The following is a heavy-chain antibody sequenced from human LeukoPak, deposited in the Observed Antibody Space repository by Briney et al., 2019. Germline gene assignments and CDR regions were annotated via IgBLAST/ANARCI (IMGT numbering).Heavy chain of an antibody. Sequence: SVKVSCKASGYTFTSYDINWVRQATGQGLEWMGGIIPIFGTANYAQKFQGRVTITTDESTSTAYMELSSLRSEDTAVYYCARAPPYYGSGSYQDWGQGTLVTVSS. CDR1: GYTFTSYD. D-gene: IGHD3-10*01. V-gene: IGHV1-69*05. CDR3: ARAPPYYGSGSYQD. J-gene: IGHJ4*02. CDR2: IIPIFGTA.